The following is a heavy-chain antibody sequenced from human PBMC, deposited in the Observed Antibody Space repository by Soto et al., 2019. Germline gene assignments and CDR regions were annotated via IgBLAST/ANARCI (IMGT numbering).Heavy chain of an antibody. V-gene: IGHV4-59*01. CDR1: GGSISSYY. CDR3: ASSSLNRAAPFDY. D-gene: IGHD6-6*01. J-gene: IGHJ4*02. CDR2: IYYSGST. Sequence: SETLSLTCTVSGGSISSYYWSWIRQPPGKGLEWIGYIYYSGSTNYNPSLKSRVTISVDTSKNQFSLKLSSVTAADTAVYYCASSSLNRAAPFDYWGQGTLVTVSS.